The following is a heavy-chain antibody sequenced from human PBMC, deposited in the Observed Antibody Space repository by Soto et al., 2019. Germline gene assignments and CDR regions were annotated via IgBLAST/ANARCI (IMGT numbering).Heavy chain of an antibody. J-gene: IGHJ5*01. CDR2: ITWDGGNT. V-gene: IGHV3-43*01. Sequence: GFTLEDYSMHGGRQVPGKGLEWVSLITWDGGNTYYADSVKGRFTISRDNSKNSLYLQMNNLRAEDTAVYYLQETFTEAGISWG. D-gene: IGHD1-20*01. CDR1: GFTLEDYS. CDR3: QETFTEAGIS.